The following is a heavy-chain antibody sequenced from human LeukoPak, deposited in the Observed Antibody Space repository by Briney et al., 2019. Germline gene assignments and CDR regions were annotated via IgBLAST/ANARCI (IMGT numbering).Heavy chain of an antibody. Sequence: SETLSLTCSVSGASINSHYWSWIRQPPGKRLEWIGYIFNSGSINYNPSLRSRVTMSLDTSRDQFFLRLNSVTAADTAIYHCASRPAGTTWYGVFDYWSQGTRVTVSS. D-gene: IGHD6-13*01. CDR3: ASRPAGTTWYGVFDY. V-gene: IGHV4-59*11. J-gene: IGHJ4*02. CDR2: IFNSGSI. CDR1: GASINSHY.